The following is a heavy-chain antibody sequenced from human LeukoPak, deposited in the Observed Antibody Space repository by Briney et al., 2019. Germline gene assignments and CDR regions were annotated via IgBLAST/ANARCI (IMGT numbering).Heavy chain of an antibody. J-gene: IGHJ5*02. CDR1: GFTYSSYG. Sequence: GRSLRLSCAASGFTYSSYGMHWVRQAPGKGLEWVAVICYDGSNKYYADSVKGRFTISRDNSKNTLYLQMNSLRAEDTAVYYCARDQGGIAAAGKGETNWFDPWGQGTLVTVSS. CDR2: ICYDGSNK. D-gene: IGHD6-13*01. V-gene: IGHV3-33*01. CDR3: ARDQGGIAAAGKGETNWFDP.